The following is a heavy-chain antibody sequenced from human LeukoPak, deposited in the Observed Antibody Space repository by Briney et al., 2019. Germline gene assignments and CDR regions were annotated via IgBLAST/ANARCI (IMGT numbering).Heavy chain of an antibody. V-gene: IGHV4-39*07. CDR1: GGSISSSSYY. J-gene: IGHJ4*02. CDR2: IYYSGST. Sequence: PSETLSLTCTVSGGSISSSSYYSGWIRQPPGKGLEWIGSIYYSGSTYYNPSLKSRVTISVDTSKNQFSLKLSSVTAADTAVYYCARVVGAFFDYWGQGALVTVSS. D-gene: IGHD1-26*01. CDR3: ARVVGAFFDY.